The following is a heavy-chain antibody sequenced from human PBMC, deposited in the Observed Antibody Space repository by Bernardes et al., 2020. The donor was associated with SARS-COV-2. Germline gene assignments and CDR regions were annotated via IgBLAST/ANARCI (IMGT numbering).Heavy chain of an antibody. J-gene: IGHJ4*03. CDR1: GYPLNELS. CDR3: ATDTNTGWLDY. CDR2: FDAEDGET. D-gene: IGHD2-15*01. Sequence: ASVKVSCKVSGYPLNELSMHWVRQAPGKGLEWIGGFDAEDGETMFGQKFQGRVTMSEDTGTDTVYMELSSLRSDDTAVYYCATDTNTGWLDYWGQGTTVTVSP. V-gene: IGHV1-24*01.